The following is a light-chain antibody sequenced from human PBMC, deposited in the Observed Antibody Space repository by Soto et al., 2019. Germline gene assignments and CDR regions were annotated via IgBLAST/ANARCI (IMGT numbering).Light chain of an antibody. Sequence: EIVLTQSPATLSLSPGERATLSCRASQSVSSYLAWYQQKPGQAPRLLIYDASNRATGIPARFSGSGSGTDFTLTISNLEPEDFAVYYCQQRSNWPGFTFGPGTKVDIK. CDR1: QSVSSY. J-gene: IGKJ3*01. CDR2: DAS. CDR3: QQRSNWPGFT. V-gene: IGKV3-11*01.